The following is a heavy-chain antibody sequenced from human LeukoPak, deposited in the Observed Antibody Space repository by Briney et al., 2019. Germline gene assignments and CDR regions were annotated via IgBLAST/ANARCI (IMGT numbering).Heavy chain of an antibody. CDR1: GGSISSGDYY. D-gene: IGHD3-3*01. CDR3: ARHTIFGVVTLYYFDY. J-gene: IGHJ4*02. CDR2: IYYSGST. V-gene: IGHV4-30-4*08. Sequence: SQTLSLTCTVSGGSISSGDYYWSWIRQPPGKGLEWIGYIYYSGSTYYNLSLKSRVTISVDTSKNQFSLKLSSVTAADTAVYYCARHTIFGVVTLYYFDYWGQGTLVTVSS.